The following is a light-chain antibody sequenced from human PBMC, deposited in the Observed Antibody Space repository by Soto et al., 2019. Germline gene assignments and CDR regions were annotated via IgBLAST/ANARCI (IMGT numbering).Light chain of an antibody. CDR1: QGISNY. J-gene: IGKJ1*01. Sequence: DIQMTQSPSSLSASAGDRVTITCRASQGISNYLAWYQQRPGKVPKLLIYTASTLQSGVPSRFSGSGSGAEFTLTSSSLQPEDVATYYCQKYNSAPWTFGQGTKVEIK. CDR3: QKYNSAPWT. V-gene: IGKV1-27*01. CDR2: TAS.